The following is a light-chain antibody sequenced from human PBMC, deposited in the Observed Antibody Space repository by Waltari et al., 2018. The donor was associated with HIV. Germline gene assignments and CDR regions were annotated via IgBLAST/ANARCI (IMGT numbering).Light chain of an antibody. J-gene: IGLJ2*01. V-gene: IGLV2-14*01. CDR2: DVN. CDR1: STDIDIYNF. Sequence: QSALTQPASVSGSPGQSITISCSGTSTDIDIYNFVSWYRQFPGQAPRLLISDVNSRPVGIPLRFSGSKSGSAASLTISGLQTDDEADYYCSSYTRSHTLVFGGGTKLTVL. CDR3: SSYTRSHTLV.